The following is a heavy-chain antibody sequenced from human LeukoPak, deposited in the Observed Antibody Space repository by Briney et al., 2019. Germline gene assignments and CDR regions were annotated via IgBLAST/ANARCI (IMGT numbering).Heavy chain of an antibody. CDR3: AREITYYYDSSGYYYYFDY. D-gene: IGHD3-22*01. J-gene: IGHJ4*02. V-gene: IGHV4-61*02. CDR1: GGSISSGSYY. CDR2: IYTSGST. Sequence: SETLSLTCTVSGGSISSGSYYWSWIRQPAGKGLEWIGRIYTSGSTNYNPSLKSRVTISVDTSKNQFSLKPSSVTAADTAVYYCAREITYYYDSSGYYYYFDYWGQGTLVTVSS.